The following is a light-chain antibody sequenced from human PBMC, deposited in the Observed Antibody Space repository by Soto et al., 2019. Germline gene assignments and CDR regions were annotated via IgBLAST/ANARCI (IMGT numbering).Light chain of an antibody. Sequence: EIVLTQSPATLSLSPGERATLSCRASQSVSSYLAWYQQKPVQAPRLLIYDASNRATGIPARFSGSGSGTDFTLTISSLEPEDFAVYYCQQRSNWPPDKYTFGQGTKLEI. CDR1: QSVSSY. J-gene: IGKJ2*01. CDR3: QQRSNWPPDKYT. V-gene: IGKV3-11*01. CDR2: DAS.